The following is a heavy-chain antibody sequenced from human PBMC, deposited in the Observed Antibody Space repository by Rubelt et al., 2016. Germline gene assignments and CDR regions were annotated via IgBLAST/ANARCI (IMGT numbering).Heavy chain of an antibody. CDR3: ARDRAYSSSWYLFNWFDP. J-gene: IGHJ5*02. CDR2: IYYSGST. D-gene: IGHD6-13*01. CDR1: GGSISSSSYY. V-gene: IGHV4-39*07. Sequence: QLQLQESGPGLVKPSETLSLTCTVSGGSISSSSYYWGWIRQPPGKGLEWIGSIYYSGSTYYNPSLNSRVTISVDTSKNQFSLKLSSVTAADTAVYYCARDRAYSSSWYLFNWFDPWGQGTLVTVSS.